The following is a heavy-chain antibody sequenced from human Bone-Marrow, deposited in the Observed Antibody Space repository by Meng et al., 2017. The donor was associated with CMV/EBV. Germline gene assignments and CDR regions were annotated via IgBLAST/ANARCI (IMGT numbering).Heavy chain of an antibody. CDR1: GFTFGDYA. D-gene: IGHD2-2*01. J-gene: IGHJ6*02. CDR3: EKDDVPAAIVAYGMDV. V-gene: IGHV3-49*04. Sequence: GESLKISCTASGFTFGDYAMSWVRQAPGKGLEWVGFIRSKAYGGTTEYAASVKGRFTISRDDSKSIAYLQMNSLKTEDTALYYCEKDDVPAAIVAYGMDVWGQGTTVTVSS. CDR2: IRSKAYGGTT.